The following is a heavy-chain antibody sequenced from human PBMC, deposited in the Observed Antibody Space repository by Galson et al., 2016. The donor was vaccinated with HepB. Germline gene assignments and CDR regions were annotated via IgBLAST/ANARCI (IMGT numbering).Heavy chain of an antibody. CDR2: IYWDDDT. CDR1: GFSLSTSGVG. CDR3: GYRQESITLFGVIIPWFDP. J-gene: IGHJ5*02. Sequence: PALVKPTQTLTLTCTFSGFSLSTSGVGVGWIRQPPGKALEWLAVIYWDDDTRYSPYLKSRLTITRDTSKNQVVLTMSNVDPVDTATYYCGYRQESITLFGVIIPWFDPWGQGTLVTVAS. V-gene: IGHV2-5*02. D-gene: IGHD3-3*01.